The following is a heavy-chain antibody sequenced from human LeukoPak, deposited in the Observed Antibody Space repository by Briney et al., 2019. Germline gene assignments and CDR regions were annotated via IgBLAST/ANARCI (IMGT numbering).Heavy chain of an antibody. Sequence: ASVKVSRKASGYTFTRYDINWVRQATGQRLEWMGWINTKSGMTGHAQKFQGRITITKDTSISTVYMELSSLSSEDTAVYFCARVDGSVDYWGQGTLVTVSS. CDR3: ARVDGSVDY. D-gene: IGHD3-22*01. CDR1: GYTFTRYD. CDR2: INTKSGMT. J-gene: IGHJ4*02. V-gene: IGHV1-8*03.